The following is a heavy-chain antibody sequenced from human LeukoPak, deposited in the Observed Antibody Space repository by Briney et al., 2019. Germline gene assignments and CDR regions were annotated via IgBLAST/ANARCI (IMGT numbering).Heavy chain of an antibody. CDR1: GGSISSSSYY. CDR2: IYYSGST. V-gene: IGHV4-39*07. J-gene: IGHJ5*02. Sequence: SETLSLTCTVSGGSISSSSYYWGWIRQPPGKGLEWIGSIYYSGSTYYNPSLKSRVTISVDTSKNQFSLKLSSVTAADTAVYYCARVRSGSYYVTAPFDPWGQGTLVTVSS. D-gene: IGHD1-26*01. CDR3: ARVRSGSYYVTAPFDP.